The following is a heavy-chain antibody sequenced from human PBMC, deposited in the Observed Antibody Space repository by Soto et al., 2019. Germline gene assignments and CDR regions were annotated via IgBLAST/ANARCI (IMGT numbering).Heavy chain of an antibody. D-gene: IGHD3-10*01. J-gene: IGHJ6*02. Sequence: SETLSLTCTVSGGSISGYYWSWIRQPPGKGLEWIGYIYYSGSTNYNPSLKSRVTISVDTSKNQFSLKLSSVTAADTAVYYCARALWFGESRLSPYYYYYGMDVWGQGTTVTVSS. V-gene: IGHV4-59*01. CDR3: ARALWFGESRLSPYYYYYGMDV. CDR2: IYYSGST. CDR1: GGSISGYY.